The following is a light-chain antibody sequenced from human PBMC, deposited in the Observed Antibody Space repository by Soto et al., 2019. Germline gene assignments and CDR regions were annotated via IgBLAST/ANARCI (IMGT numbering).Light chain of an antibody. J-gene: IGLJ3*02. CDR3: QSYDSSMSDWV. Sequence: QSVLTQPPSVSGAPGQRVTVSCTGSSSNLGAGYDVHWYQRLPGTAPKLLISGNSNRPSGVPDRFSGSKSGTSASLAITGRRAADEDDYYYQSYDSSMSDWVFGGGTKLTVL. CDR2: GNS. CDR1: SSNLGAGYD. V-gene: IGLV1-40*01.